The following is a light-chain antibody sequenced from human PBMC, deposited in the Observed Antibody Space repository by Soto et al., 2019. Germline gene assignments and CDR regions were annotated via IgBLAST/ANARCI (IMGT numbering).Light chain of an antibody. CDR3: QQRSNWLSIT. J-gene: IGKJ5*01. CDR2: GAS. Sequence: MMMTQSPATLSVSPGERVTLSCRTSHSVNSHVAWYQQKPGQAPRLLLYGASTRATGIPVRFSGSGFGTEFTLTISSLEPEDFAVYYCQQRSNWLSITFGQGTRLEIK. V-gene: IGKV3-15*01. CDR1: HSVNSH.